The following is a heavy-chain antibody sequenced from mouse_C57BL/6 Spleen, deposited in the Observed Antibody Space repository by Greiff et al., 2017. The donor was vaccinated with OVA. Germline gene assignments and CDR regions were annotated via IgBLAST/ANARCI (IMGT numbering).Heavy chain of an antibody. J-gene: IGHJ2*01. D-gene: IGHD2-1*01. V-gene: IGHV5-9*01. Sequence: EVQGVESGGGLVKPGGSLKLSCAASGFTFSSYTMSWVRQTPEKRLEWVATISGGGGNTYYPDSVKGRFTVSRDNAKNTLYLQMSSLRSEDTALYYGARHRGKSYIDYWGQGTTLTVSS. CDR1: GFTFSSYT. CDR2: ISGGGGNT. CDR3: ARHRGKSYIDY.